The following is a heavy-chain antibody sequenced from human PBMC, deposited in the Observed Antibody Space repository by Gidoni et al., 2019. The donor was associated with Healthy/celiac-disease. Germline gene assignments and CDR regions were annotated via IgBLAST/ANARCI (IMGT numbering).Heavy chain of an antibody. V-gene: IGHV4-59*01. Sequence: QVKLQESGPGLEKPSETLSLTCTVSGGSISRYYWSWLRQPPGKGLEWIGYIYYSGSTNYHPSLKSRVTISLDTSKNQFSLKLSSVTAADTAVYYCARGHAPTGYSYEPYFDYWGQGTLVTVSS. CDR1: GGSISRYY. D-gene: IGHD5-18*01. CDR2: IYYSGST. CDR3: ARGHAPTGYSYEPYFDY. J-gene: IGHJ4*02.